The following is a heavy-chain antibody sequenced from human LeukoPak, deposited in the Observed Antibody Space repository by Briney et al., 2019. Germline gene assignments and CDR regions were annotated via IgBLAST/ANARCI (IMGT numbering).Heavy chain of an antibody. D-gene: IGHD3-10*01. CDR2: INPNSGGT. V-gene: IGHV1-2*02. J-gene: IGHJ3*02. CDR1: GYTFTGYY. Sequence: ASVKVSCKASGYTFTGYYMHWLRQAPGQGLEWMGWINPNSGGTNYAQKFQGRVTMTRDTSISTAYMELSRLRSDDTAVYYCARDRIQFGGDAFNIWGQGTMVTVSS. CDR3: ARDRIQFGGDAFNI.